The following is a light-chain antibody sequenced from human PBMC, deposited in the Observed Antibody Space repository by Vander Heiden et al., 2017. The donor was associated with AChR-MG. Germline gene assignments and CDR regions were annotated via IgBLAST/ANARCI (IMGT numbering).Light chain of an antibody. CDR1: SSDVGGDDS. Sequence: QSALTQPRSVSGSPGQSVTISCTGTSSDVGGDDSVSWYQQYPGKAPKLIIYDVSERPSGVPDRFSGSKSGNTASLTISGLQTDDEASYYCCSYAGSYTWVFGGGTELTVL. J-gene: IGLJ3*02. V-gene: IGLV2-11*01. CDR3: CSYAGSYTWV. CDR2: DVS.